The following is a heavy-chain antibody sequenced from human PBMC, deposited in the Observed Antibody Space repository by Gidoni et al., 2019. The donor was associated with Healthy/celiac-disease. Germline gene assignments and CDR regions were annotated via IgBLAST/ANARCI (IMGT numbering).Heavy chain of an antibody. J-gene: IGHJ4*02. V-gene: IGHV4-34*01. D-gene: IGHD3-10*01. CDR3: ARAPPTGFDY. Sequence: QVQIQQWGAGLLKPSETLSLTCAVYGGSFSGYSWSWIRQPRGKGLKWIGAINHSGSTNCDPSLKSRVTISVDTSKNRFSLKLSSVTAADTAVYYCARAPPTGFDYWGQGTLVTVSS. CDR2: INHSGST. CDR1: GGSFSGYS.